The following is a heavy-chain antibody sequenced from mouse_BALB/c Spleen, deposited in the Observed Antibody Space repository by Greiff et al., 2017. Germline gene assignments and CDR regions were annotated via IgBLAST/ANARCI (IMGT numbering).Heavy chain of an antibody. V-gene: IGHV1-9*01. CDR3: ARGTTVGPYYFDD. D-gene: IGHD1-1*01. J-gene: IGHJ2*01. CDR1: GYTFSSYW. CDR2: ILPGSGST. Sequence: QVQLQQSGAELMKPGASVKISCKATGYTFSSYWIEWVKQRPGHGLEWIGEILPGSGSTNYNEKFKGKATFTADTSSNTAYMQLSSLTSEDSAVYYCARGTTVGPYYFDDWGQGTTLTVSS.